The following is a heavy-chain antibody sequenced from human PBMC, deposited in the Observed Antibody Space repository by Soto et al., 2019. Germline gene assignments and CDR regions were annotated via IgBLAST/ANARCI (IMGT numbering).Heavy chain of an antibody. CDR3: AKDDYGDYTGFVY. V-gene: IGHV3-23*01. J-gene: IGHJ4*02. D-gene: IGHD4-17*01. CDR1: GFTFSDYA. CDR2: ISGSGYIK. Sequence: GGSLRLSCAASGFTFSDYAMTWVRQAPGKGLEWVSVISGSGYIKYYADSVKGRFTISRDNSKNTVYLQMNSLRADDTAVYYCAKDDYGDYTGFVYWGQGTLVTVSS.